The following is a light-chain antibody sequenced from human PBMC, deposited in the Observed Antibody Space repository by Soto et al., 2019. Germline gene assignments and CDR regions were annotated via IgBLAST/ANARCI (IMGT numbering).Light chain of an antibody. CDR3: CSYADNYSYV. Sequence: QSALTQPRSVSGSPGQSVTISCTGTSSDVGAYNYVSWYQQHPGKAPKLMTYDVSKRPSGVHDRFSGSKSGNTASLTISGLQAEDEADYYCCSYADNYSYVFGTGTKVTVL. CDR1: SSDVGAYNY. J-gene: IGLJ1*01. V-gene: IGLV2-11*01. CDR2: DVS.